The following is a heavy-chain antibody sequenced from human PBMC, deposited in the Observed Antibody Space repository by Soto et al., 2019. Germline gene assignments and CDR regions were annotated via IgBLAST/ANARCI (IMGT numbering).Heavy chain of an antibody. CDR1: KYTFTNYA. CDR2: INAGNGHT. CDR3: ARPVGGTDY. Sequence: ASVKVSCKASKYTFTNYAIHWVRQAPGQRLEWMGWINAGNGHTKYSQKFQARVTITRDTSASTAYMELSSLRVEDTAVYYCARPVGGTDYWGQGTLVTVSS. V-gene: IGHV1-3*01. J-gene: IGHJ4*02. D-gene: IGHD1-26*01.